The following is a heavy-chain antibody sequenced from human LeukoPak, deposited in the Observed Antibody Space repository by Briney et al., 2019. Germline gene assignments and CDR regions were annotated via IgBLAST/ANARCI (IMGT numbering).Heavy chain of an antibody. CDR3: AREKTVTTKAFDI. J-gene: IGHJ3*02. D-gene: IGHD4-17*01. CDR1: GYSISCGYY. CDR2: IYHSGST. Sequence: PSETLSLTCAVSGYSISCGYYWGWIRPPPGKGLECIGSIYHSGSTYYNPSLKSRVTISVDTSKNQLSLKLSSVTAADTAVYYCAREKTVTTKAFDIWGQGTMVTVSS. V-gene: IGHV4-38-2*02.